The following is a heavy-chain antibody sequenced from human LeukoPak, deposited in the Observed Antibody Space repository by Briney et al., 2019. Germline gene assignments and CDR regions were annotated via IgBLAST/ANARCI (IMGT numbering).Heavy chain of an antibody. CDR2: IYTSGST. D-gene: IGHD2-15*01. J-gene: IGHJ3*02. CDR3: ARVAQGCSGGSCYSVVGLLDAFDI. CDR1: GGSISSGSYY. Sequence: PSETLSLTCTVSGGSISSGSYYWSWIRRPAGKGLEWIGRIYTSGSTNYNPSLKSRVTISVDTSKNQFSLKLSSVTAADTAVYYCARVAQGCSGGSCYSVVGLLDAFDIWGQGTMVTVSS. V-gene: IGHV4-61*02.